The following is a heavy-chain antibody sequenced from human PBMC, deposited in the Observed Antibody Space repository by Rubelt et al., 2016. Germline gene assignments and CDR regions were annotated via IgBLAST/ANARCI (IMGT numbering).Heavy chain of an antibody. CDR2: MNPSAGST. Sequence: QVQLVQSGSELKKPGASVRVSCKASGYTFTSFYLNWVRQAPGQGLEWMGIMNPSAGSTTYAQKFQGRVPMTRDTSISTAYMELSSLGPEDTAVYYCARVPSFTSRGDSWGQGTLVTVSS. D-gene: IGHD2-2*01. V-gene: IGHV1-46*01. CDR1: GYTFTSFY. J-gene: IGHJ4*02. CDR3: ARVPSFTSRGDS.